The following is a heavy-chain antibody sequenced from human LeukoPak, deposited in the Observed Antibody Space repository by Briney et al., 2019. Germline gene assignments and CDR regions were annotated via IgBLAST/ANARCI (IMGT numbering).Heavy chain of an antibody. CDR3: ARTPIIVVVTAIGNYFDY. D-gene: IGHD2-21*02. J-gene: IGHJ4*02. CDR2: INHSGST. V-gene: IGHV4-34*01. CDR1: GGSFSGYY. Sequence: PSETLSLTCAVYGGSFSGYYSSWIRQPPGKGLEWIGEINHSGSTNYNPSLKSRVTISVDTSKNQFSLKLSSVTAADTAVYYCARTPIIVVVTAIGNYFDYWGQGTLVTVSS.